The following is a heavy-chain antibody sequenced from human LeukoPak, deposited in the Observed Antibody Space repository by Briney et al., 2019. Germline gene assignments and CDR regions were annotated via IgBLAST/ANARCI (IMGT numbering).Heavy chain of an antibody. V-gene: IGHV4-31*02. J-gene: IGHJ4*02. Sequence: SQTLSLTWTVSGGSLSSGFYYWSWIRQHPGKGLEWIGYIYYRGSTYYNPSLKSRVTISVDTSKNQFSLKLSSVTAADTAVYYCARGSYDTSGHYASTFDYWGQGTLVTVSS. CDR2: IYYRGST. D-gene: IGHD3-22*01. CDR1: GGSLSSGFYY. CDR3: ARGSYDTSGHYASTFDY.